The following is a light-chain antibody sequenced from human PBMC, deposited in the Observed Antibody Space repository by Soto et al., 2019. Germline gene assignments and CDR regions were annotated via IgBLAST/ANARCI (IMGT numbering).Light chain of an antibody. Sequence: QSLLTQPPSASGSPGQSITSSCTGSSSDIGAYNYVSWFQQYPGKAPKLIISEVSNRPSGVSNRFSGSKSGTAASLTISGLQTEDEADYFCFSFTTDWTHVFGTGTKVTVL. V-gene: IGLV2-14*01. CDR3: FSFTTDWTHV. J-gene: IGLJ1*01. CDR2: EVS. CDR1: SSDIGAYNY.